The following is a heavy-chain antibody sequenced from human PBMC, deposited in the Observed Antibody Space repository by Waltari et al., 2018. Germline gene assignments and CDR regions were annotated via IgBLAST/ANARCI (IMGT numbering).Heavy chain of an antibody. D-gene: IGHD3-22*01. CDR2: ISSSSSTI. CDR3: ARRYDSSGYYYYYYYYYMDV. V-gene: IGHV3-48*04. Sequence: EVQLVESGGGLVQPGGSLRLSCAASGFTFSSYSMNWVRQAPGKGLEWVSYISSSSSTIYYADSVKGRFTISRDNAKNSLYLQMNSLRAEDTAVYYCARRYDSSGYYYYYYYYYMDVWGKGTTVTVSS. CDR1: GFTFSSYS. J-gene: IGHJ6*03.